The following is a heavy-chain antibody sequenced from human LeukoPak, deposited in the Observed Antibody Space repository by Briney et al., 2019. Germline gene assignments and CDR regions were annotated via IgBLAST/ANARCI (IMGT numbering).Heavy chain of an antibody. CDR1: GGSISSGDYY. CDR2: IYYSGST. D-gene: IGHD2-2*01. V-gene: IGHV4-30-4*01. Sequence: SQTLSLTCTVSGGSISSGDYYWSWIRQPPGKGLEWIGYIYYSGSTYYNPSLKSRVTISVDTSKNQFSLKLSSVAAADTAVYYCARDRLGYCNSTSCRYYYYGMDVWGQGTTVTVSS. CDR3: ARDRLGYCNSTSCRYYYYGMDV. J-gene: IGHJ6*02.